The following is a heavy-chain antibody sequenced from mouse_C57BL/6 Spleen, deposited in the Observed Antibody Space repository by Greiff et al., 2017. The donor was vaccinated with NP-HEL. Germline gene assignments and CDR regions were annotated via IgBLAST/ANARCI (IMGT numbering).Heavy chain of an antibody. J-gene: IGHJ3*01. CDR3: ARGEENLSVFAY. CDR2: IDPSDSYT. V-gene: IGHV1-59*01. Sequence: VQLQQSGAELVRPGTSVKLSCKASGYTFTSYWMHWVKQRPGQGLEWIGVIDPSDSYTNYNQKFKGKATLTVDTSSSTAYMQLSSLTSEDSAVYYCARGEENLSVFAYWGQGTLVTVSA. CDR1: GYTFTSYW.